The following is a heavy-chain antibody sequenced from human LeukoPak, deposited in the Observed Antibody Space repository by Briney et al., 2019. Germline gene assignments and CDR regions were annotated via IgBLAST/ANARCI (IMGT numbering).Heavy chain of an antibody. CDR3: ARGRDRSKAGDL. D-gene: IGHD5-24*01. J-gene: IGHJ5*02. CDR2: IHPHGIF. CDR1: GGSCDDYY. V-gene: IGHV4-34*01. Sequence: SETLSLTCDVSGGSCDDYYCSWIRQPPGKGLEWIGEIHPHGIFYYNSSLASRVTISIDTSKSQFSLRLTSVTAADTAFYYCARGRDRSKAGDLWGQGSLVTVSS.